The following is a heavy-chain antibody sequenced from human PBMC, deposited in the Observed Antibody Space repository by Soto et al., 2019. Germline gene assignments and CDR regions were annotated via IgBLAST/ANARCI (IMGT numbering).Heavy chain of an antibody. J-gene: IGHJ4*02. CDR1: GDSINGYY. V-gene: IGHV4-59*08. D-gene: IGHD3-10*01. Sequence: SETLSLTCTVSGDSINGYYWSWIRQSPEKGLEWLGYVYYSGGTHYNPSLKSRVSLSVDTSKNQFSLELSSVTAADTAVYYCARLGRLNLLRGLYYFDIWGQGTLVTVSS. CDR2: VYYSGGT. CDR3: ARLGRLNLLRGLYYFDI.